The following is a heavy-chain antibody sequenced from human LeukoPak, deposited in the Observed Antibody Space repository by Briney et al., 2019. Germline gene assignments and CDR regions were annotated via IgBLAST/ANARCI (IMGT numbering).Heavy chain of an antibody. CDR2: IIPIFGTA. V-gene: IGHV1-69*05. CDR1: GGTFSSYA. Sequence: SVKVSCKASGGTFSSYAISWVRQAPGQGLEWMGGIIPIFGTANYAQKFQGRVTITTDESTSTAYMELSSLRSEDTAVYYCARDGTGDGYNYGYWGQGTLVTVSS. CDR3: ARDGTGDGYNYGY. J-gene: IGHJ4*02. D-gene: IGHD5-24*01.